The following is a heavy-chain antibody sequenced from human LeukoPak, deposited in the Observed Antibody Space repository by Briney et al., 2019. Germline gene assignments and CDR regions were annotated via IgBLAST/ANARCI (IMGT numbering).Heavy chain of an antibody. V-gene: IGHV4-34*01. CDR1: GGSFSGYY. CDR3: ATLPTRDASMVNN. J-gene: IGHJ4*02. Sequence: SETLSLTCAVYGGSFSGYYWSWIRQPPGKGLEWIGEINHSGSTNYNPSLKSRVTISVDTSKNQFSLKLSSVTAADTAVYYCATLPTRDASMVNNWGQGTLVTVSS. CDR2: INHSGST. D-gene: IGHD5-18*01.